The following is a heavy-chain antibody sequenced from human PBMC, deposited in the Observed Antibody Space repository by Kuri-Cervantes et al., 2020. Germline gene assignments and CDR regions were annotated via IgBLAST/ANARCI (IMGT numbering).Heavy chain of an antibody. Sequence: GGSLRLSCVGSGFTFGDYALTWIRQAPGKGLEWVSYISSSGSTIYYADSVKGRFTISRDNAKNSLYLQMNSLRAEDTAVYYCAIPIGGSYGEEIWGQGTMVTVSS. J-gene: IGHJ3*02. CDR2: ISSSGSTI. CDR1: GFTFGDYA. CDR3: AIPIGGSYGEEI. V-gene: IGHV3-11*01. D-gene: IGHD1-26*01.